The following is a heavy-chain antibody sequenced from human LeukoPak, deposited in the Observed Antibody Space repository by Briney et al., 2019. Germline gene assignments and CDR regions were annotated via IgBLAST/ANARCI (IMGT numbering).Heavy chain of an antibody. CDR1: GYTFTSYD. D-gene: IGHD2-2*02. V-gene: IGHV1-8*01. CDR3: ARWYCSSTSCYNV. J-gene: IGHJ4*02. Sequence: APVKVSCKASGYTFTSYDINWVRQATGQGLEWMGWMNPNSGNTGYAQKFQGRVTMTRNTSISTAYMELSSLRSEDTAVYYCARWYCSSTSCYNVWGQGTLVTVSS. CDR2: MNPNSGNT.